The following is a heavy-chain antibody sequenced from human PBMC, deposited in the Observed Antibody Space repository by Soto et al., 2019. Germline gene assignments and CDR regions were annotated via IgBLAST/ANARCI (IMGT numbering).Heavy chain of an antibody. Sequence: AASVKVSCKASGGTFSSYTISWVRQAPGQGLEWMGRIIPILGIANYAQKFQGRVTITADKSTSTAYMELSSLRSEDTAVYYCVRDPRPSIAAAGTPRAWFSPWGQGTLVPVSS. CDR2: IIPILGIA. CDR3: VRDPRPSIAAAGTPRAWFSP. D-gene: IGHD6-13*01. J-gene: IGHJ5*02. CDR1: GGTFSSYT. V-gene: IGHV1-69*04.